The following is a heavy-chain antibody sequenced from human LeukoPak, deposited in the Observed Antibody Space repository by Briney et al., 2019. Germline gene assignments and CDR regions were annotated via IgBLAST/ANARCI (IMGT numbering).Heavy chain of an antibody. J-gene: IGHJ6*02. D-gene: IGHD2-2*01. CDR2: IIPIFGTA. V-gene: IGHV1-69*13. CDR3: AAGYCSSTSCSPPDYYYYGMDV. Sequence: GASVKVSCKASGGTFSSYAISWVRQAPGQGLEWMGGIIPIFGTANYAQKFQGRVTITADEPTSTAYMELSSLRSEDTAVYYCAAGYCSSTSCSPPDYYYYGMDVWGQGTTVTVSS. CDR1: GGTFSSYA.